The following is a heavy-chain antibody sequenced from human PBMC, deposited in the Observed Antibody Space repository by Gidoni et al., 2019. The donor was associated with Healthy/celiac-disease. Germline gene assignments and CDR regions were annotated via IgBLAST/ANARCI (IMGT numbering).Heavy chain of an antibody. CDR3: AKVGYSSGWWYNWFDP. CDR2: ISYDGSNK. J-gene: IGHJ5*02. CDR1: GFTFSSSG. Sequence: QVQLVESGGGVVQPGRSLRLSCAASGFTFSSSGMHWVRQAPGKGLEWVAVISYDGSNKYYADSVKGRFTISRDNSKNTLYLQMNSLRAEDTAVYYCAKVGYSSGWWYNWFDPWGQGTLVTVSS. D-gene: IGHD6-19*01. V-gene: IGHV3-30*18.